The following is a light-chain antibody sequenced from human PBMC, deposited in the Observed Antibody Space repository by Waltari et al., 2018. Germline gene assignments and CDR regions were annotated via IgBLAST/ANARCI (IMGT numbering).Light chain of an antibody. CDR3: CSYAGSYTYV. CDR1: RSDVGASNY. J-gene: IGLJ1*01. Sequence: QSALTQPPSVSGSPGQSVTISCTGTRSDVGASNYVSWYQQHPGKAPKLMIYDVSKRPSGVPDRFSGSKSGNTASLTISGLQGEDEADYYCCSYAGSYTYVFGTGTKVTVL. V-gene: IGLV2-11*01. CDR2: DVS.